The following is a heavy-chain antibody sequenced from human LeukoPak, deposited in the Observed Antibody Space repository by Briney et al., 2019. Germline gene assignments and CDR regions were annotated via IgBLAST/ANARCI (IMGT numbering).Heavy chain of an antibody. V-gene: IGHV3-7*01. Sequence: GGSLTLSCTASGFIFSSYYMNWVRQSPGKGLQWLDKIRKDGSEKYYLASVKGRFTISRVNVKNSVFLKMNGLRVEDTVVYYWARLSGVPEYWGEGTLVSVSS. CDR1: GFIFSSYY. CDR3: ARLSGVPEY. J-gene: IGHJ4*02. CDR2: IRKDGSEK.